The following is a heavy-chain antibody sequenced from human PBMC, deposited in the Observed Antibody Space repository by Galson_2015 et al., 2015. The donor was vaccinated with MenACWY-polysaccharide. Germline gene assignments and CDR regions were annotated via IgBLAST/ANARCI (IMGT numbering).Heavy chain of an antibody. Sequence: SLRLSCAGSGSRFSSSGIHWVRQAPGKGLEWVAVIQYDGSIKAYADSVKGRFTISRDNSKNTVFLEMNTLGAEDTAVYYCAREGSRIVFHAFDIWGQGTMVTVSS. V-gene: IGHV3-33*01. J-gene: IGHJ3*02. D-gene: IGHD2-15*01. CDR3: AREGSRIVFHAFDI. CDR1: GSRFSSSG. CDR2: IQYDGSIK.